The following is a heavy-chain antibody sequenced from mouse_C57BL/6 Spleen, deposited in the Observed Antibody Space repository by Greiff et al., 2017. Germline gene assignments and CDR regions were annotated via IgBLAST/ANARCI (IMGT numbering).Heavy chain of an antibody. J-gene: IGHJ4*01. Sequence: QVQLKQPGAELVRPGSSVKLSCKASGYTFTSYWMDWVKQRPGQGLEWIGNIYPSDSETHYNQKFKDKATLTVDKSSSTAYMQLSSLTSEDSAVYYCARENDYGYYAMDYWGQGTSVTVSS. CDR3: ARENDYGYYAMDY. V-gene: IGHV1-61*01. D-gene: IGHD2-4*01. CDR2: IYPSDSET. CDR1: GYTFTSYW.